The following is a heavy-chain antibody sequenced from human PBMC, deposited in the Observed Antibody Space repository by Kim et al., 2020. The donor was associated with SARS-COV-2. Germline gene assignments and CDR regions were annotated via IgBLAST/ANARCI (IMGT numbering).Heavy chain of an antibody. CDR3: ATRIVGADGGWDDAFDI. Sequence: SETLSLTCTVSGGSISSYYWSWIRQPPGKGLEWIGYIYYSGSTNYNPSLKSRVTISVDTSKNQFSLKLSSVTAADTAVYYCATRIVGADGGWDDAFDIWGQGTMVTVSS. CDR2: IYYSGST. CDR1: GGSISSYY. V-gene: IGHV4-59*01. D-gene: IGHD1-26*01. J-gene: IGHJ3*02.